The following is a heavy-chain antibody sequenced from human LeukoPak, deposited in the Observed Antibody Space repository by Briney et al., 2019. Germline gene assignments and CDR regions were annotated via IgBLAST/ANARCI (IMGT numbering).Heavy chain of an antibody. CDR2: FYYSGST. V-gene: IGHV4-39*07. D-gene: IGHD5-18*01. Sequence: SETLSLTCIVSGDSISSSSYYWGWIRQPPGKGLEWIGYFYYSGSTYYNPSLKSRITISVDTPKNQFSLKLTSVTAADTAVYYCARVYSYVDYWGQGTLVTVSS. J-gene: IGHJ4*02. CDR3: ARVYSYVDY. CDR1: GDSISSSSYY.